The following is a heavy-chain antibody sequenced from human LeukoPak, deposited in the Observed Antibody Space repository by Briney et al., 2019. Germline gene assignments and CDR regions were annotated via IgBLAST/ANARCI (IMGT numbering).Heavy chain of an antibody. J-gene: IGHJ6*02. CDR1: GGTFSSYA. D-gene: IGHD2-2*01. V-gene: IGHV1-69*04. CDR3: ASQPSRYCSSTSCYAIYYYYYGMDV. CDR2: IIPILGIA. Sequence: GASVKVSCEASGGTFSSYAISWVRQAPGQGLEWMGRIIPILGIANYAQKFQGRVTITADKSTSTAYMELSSLRSEDTAVYYCASQPSRYCSSTSCYAIYYYYYGMDVWGQGTTVTVSS.